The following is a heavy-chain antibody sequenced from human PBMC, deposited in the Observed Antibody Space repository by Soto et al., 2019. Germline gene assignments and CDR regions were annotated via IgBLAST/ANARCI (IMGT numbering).Heavy chain of an antibody. Sequence: QPGGSLRLSCAASGFNFNNFSMTWLRQAPGKGPEWVSAISGSGDTAYYADSVRGRFTISRDNSKNTLYLQLNSLRTEDTAVYYFTICVVVAATPRGKGNYFDHWGQGKLVTGSS. D-gene: IGHD2-15*01. CDR2: ISGSGDTA. CDR3: TICVVVAATPRGKGNYFDH. CDR1: GFNFNNFS. V-gene: IGHV3-23*01. J-gene: IGHJ4*02.